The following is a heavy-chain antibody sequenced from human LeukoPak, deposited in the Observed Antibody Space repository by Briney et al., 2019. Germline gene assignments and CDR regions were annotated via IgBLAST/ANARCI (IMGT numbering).Heavy chain of an antibody. CDR3: ARETGSAVGSTDFDY. V-gene: IGHV3-30-3*01. D-gene: IGHD4-17*01. J-gene: IGHJ4*02. Sequence: PGRSLRLSCAASRFTFSSYAMHWVRQAPGKGLEWVAVISYDGSNKYYADSVKGRFTISRDNSKNTLYLQMNSLKAEDTAVYYCARETGSAVGSTDFDYWGQGTLVTVSS. CDR2: ISYDGSNK. CDR1: RFTFSSYA.